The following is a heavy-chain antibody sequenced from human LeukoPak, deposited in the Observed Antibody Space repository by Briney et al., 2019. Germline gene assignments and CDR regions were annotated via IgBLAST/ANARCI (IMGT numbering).Heavy chain of an antibody. J-gene: IGHJ4*02. CDR2: IFYSGST. Sequence: SQTLSLTCTVSGGSISSGNYFWSWLRQHPGKGLEWIGYIFYSGSTYYNPSLKSRVTISIDTSKNQFSLKLTSVTAADTAVYYCARVEAAAGSFDYWGQGTLVTVSS. CDR1: GGSISSGNYF. CDR3: ARVEAAAGSFDY. D-gene: IGHD6-13*01. V-gene: IGHV4-31*03.